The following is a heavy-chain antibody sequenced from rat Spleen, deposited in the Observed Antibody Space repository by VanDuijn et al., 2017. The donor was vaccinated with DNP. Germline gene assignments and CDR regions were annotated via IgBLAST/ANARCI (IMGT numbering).Heavy chain of an antibody. CDR1: GFTFSDYA. CDR3: TTDNYSAPFDY. D-gene: IGHD1-8*01. J-gene: IGHJ2*01. Sequence: EVQLVESGGGLVQPGNSLKLSCAASGFTFSDYAMAWVRQSPKKGLEWVATIIYDGSSTYYRDSVKGRFTISRDNAKSTLYLQMDSLRSEDTATYYCTTDNYSAPFDYWGQGVMVTVSS. CDR2: IIYDGSST. V-gene: IGHV5S10*01.